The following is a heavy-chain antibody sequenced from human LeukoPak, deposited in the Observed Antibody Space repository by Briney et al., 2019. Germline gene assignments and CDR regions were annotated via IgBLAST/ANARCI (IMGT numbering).Heavy chain of an antibody. Sequence: ASVKVSCKASGYTFTSYGISWVRQAPGQGLEWMGWISAYNGNTNYAQKLQGRVTMTTDTSTSTAYMELRSLRSDDTAVYYCASLSYYGSGSYYYYYMDVWGKGTTVTVSS. CDR3: ASLSYYGSGSYYYYYMDV. CDR2: ISAYNGNT. D-gene: IGHD3-10*01. V-gene: IGHV1-18*01. CDR1: GYTFTSYG. J-gene: IGHJ6*03.